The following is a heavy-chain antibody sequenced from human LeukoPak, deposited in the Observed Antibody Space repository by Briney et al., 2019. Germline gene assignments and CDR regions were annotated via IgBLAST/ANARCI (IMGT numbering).Heavy chain of an antibody. V-gene: IGHV4-59*01. CDR1: GGSISSYY. CDR3: ARRYGSGSSGTFDY. Sequence: SETLSLTCTVSGGSISSYYWSWIRQPPGKGLEWSGYIYYSGSTNYNPSLKSRVTISVDTSKNQFSLKLSSVTAADTAVYYCARRYGSGSSGTFDYWGQGTLVTVSS. CDR2: IYYSGST. D-gene: IGHD3-10*01. J-gene: IGHJ4*02.